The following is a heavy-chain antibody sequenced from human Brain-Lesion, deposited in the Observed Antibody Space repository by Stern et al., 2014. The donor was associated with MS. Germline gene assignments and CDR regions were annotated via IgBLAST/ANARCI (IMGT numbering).Heavy chain of an antibody. J-gene: IGHJ5*02. CDR2: IYYSGNT. Sequence: QVQLQESGPGLVKPSETLSLTCTVAGGSVSSTSYAWAWIRQPPGKGLEWIGTIYYSGNTYYSPSQKSRLTISLDTSKNQFSRQVGFVTAADTAVYYCAGEEDIRYCSGGSCTGNWFDPWGQGTLVTVSS. CDR1: GGSVSSTSYA. CDR3: AGEEDIRYCSGGSCTGNWFDP. V-gene: IGHV4-39*01. D-gene: IGHD2-15*01.